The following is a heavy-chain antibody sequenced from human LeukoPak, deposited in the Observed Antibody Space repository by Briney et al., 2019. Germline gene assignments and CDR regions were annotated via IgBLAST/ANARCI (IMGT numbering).Heavy chain of an antibody. CDR2: IYPGDSDT. J-gene: IGHJ6*02. CDR1: GYSFTNYW. Sequence: GESLKISCKGSGYSFTNYWIGWVRQMPGKGLEWMGIIYPGDSDTRYSPSFQGQVTISADKSISTAYLQWSSLKASDTAMYYCARRGYSYGYDYYGMDVWGQGTTVTVSS. V-gene: IGHV5-51*01. CDR3: ARRGYSYGYDYYGMDV. D-gene: IGHD5-18*01.